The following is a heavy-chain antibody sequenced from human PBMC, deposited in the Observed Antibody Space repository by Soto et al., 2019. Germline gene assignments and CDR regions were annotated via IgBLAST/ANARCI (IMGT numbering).Heavy chain of an antibody. CDR3: SKGLRFAGTLVGLFDY. CDR2: ISGSGGST. J-gene: IGHJ3*01. D-gene: IGHD3-3*01. V-gene: IGHV3-23*01. CDR1: GFTFSSYA. Sequence: EVQLLESGGGLVQPGGSLRLSCAASGFTFSSYAMSWVRQAPGKGLEWVSAISGSGGSTYYADSVKGRFTISRDNSKNKLELQMNSLRAGDTAVYYCSKGLRFAGTLVGLFDYWGQGTMVTVSS.